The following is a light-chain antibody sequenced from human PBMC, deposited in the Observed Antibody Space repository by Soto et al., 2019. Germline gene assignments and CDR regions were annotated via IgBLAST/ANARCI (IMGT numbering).Light chain of an antibody. V-gene: IGLV2-23*01. J-gene: IGLJ1*01. CDR1: TSDVGGYNL. CDR2: EGT. CDR3: CSYASSSSYV. Sequence: QSVLTQPASVSGSPGQSITISCSGTTSDVGGYNLVSWYQQHTAKAPKLLIYEGTQRPSGVSSRFSGSKYGNTASLTISGLQAEDEADYYCCSYASSSSYVFGTGTKVTVL.